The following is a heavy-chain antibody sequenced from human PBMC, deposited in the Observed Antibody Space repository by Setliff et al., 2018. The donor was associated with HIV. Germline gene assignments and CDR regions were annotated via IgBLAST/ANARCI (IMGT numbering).Heavy chain of an antibody. V-gene: IGHV3-33*08. CDR3: AKGAGPTTLAEPFDS. J-gene: IGHJ4*02. CDR2: IWYDGSIE. CDR1: EFPFRSFA. Sequence: GSLRLSCAASEFPFRSFAVHWVRQAAGKGLGWVAVIWYDGSIEYYIDSVKGRFTISRDNSKSTLYLQMTNLRAEDTALYFCAKGAGPTTLAEPFDSWGQGTLVTVSS. D-gene: IGHD1-26*01.